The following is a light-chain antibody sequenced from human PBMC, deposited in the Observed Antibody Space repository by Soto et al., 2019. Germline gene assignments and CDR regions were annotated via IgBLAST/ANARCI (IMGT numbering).Light chain of an antibody. CDR3: QQFGRSPRT. CDR1: QSVSNIY. Sequence: EIVLTQSPGTLSLSPGEGATLSCRASQSVSNIYLAWYQQKPGQAPRLLMYATSNRATGIPDRFIGSGSGTDFTLTISNLEPEDFAVYYCQQFGRSPRTFGQGTKVEIK. CDR2: ATS. V-gene: IGKV3-20*01. J-gene: IGKJ1*01.